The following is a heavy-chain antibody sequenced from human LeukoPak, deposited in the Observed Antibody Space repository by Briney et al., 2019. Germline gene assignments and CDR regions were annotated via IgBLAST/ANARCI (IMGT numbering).Heavy chain of an antibody. V-gene: IGHV3-23*01. CDR3: ARQLVVPAAFDY. CDR1: RFIFSNYA. CDR2: ISGSGATT. Sequence: GGSLRLSCAASRFIFSNYALAWVRQAPGKGLEWVSTISGSGATTYYADSVKGRFTISRDTSKNTLYLQMSSLRVEDTAVYYCARQLVVPAAFDYWGQGTLVTVSS. D-gene: IGHD2-2*01. J-gene: IGHJ4*02.